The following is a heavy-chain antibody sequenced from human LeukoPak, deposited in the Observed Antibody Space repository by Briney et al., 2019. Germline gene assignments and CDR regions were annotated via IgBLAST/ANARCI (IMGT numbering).Heavy chain of an antibody. CDR2: IVVGSGNT. J-gene: IGHJ6*02. CDR1: GFTFTSSA. CDR3: ARERSGYFDGFGMDV. Sequence: GTSVRVSCKASGFTFTSSAMQWVRQARGQRLEWIGWIVVGSGNTNYAQKFQERVTITRDMSTSTAYMELSSLRSEDTAVYYCARERSGYFDGFGMDVWGQGTTVTVSS. D-gene: IGHD3-3*01. V-gene: IGHV1-58*02.